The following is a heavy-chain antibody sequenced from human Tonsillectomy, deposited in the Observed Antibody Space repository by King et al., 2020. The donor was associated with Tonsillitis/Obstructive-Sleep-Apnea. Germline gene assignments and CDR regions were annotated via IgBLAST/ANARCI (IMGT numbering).Heavy chain of an antibody. CDR3: ASGAAFDY. V-gene: IGHV3-21*01. J-gene: IGHJ4*01. Sequence: VQLVESGGGLVKPGGSLRLSCAASGFTFSSYSMNWVRQAPGKGLEWVSSISSSSSYIYYEHSVKGRFTLSRDNAKNSLYLQMNSLRAEDTAVYYCASGAAFDYGAKEPWSPSPQ. CDR1: GFTFSSYS. D-gene: IGHD6-13*01. CDR2: ISSSSSYI.